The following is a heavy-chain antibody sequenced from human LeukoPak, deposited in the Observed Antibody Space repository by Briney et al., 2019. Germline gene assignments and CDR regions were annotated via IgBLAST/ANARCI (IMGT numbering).Heavy chain of an antibody. V-gene: IGHV3-7*01. CDR3: ARDLGWFHFDS. CDR1: GFSFSRHW. D-gene: IGHD2-15*01. Sequence: GGSLRLSCAASGFSFSRHWMTWVRQAPGKGLEWVAHIKEDGSAQNYIDSVKGRFTISRDNAKNSLFLQMNSVRAEDTAIYYCARDLGWFHFDSWGQGTLVTVSS. J-gene: IGHJ4*02. CDR2: IKEDGSAQ.